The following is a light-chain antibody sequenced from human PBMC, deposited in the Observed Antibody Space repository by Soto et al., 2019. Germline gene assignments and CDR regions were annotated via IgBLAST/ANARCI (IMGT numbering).Light chain of an antibody. CDR1: QGVSSC. J-gene: IGKJ1*01. V-gene: IGKV1-5*03. Sequence: DIQMTQSPSTLSASVGDRVTITCRASQGVSSCLAWYQQNPGKAPKVLIYKASSLESGVPPRFSGSGSGTEFTLTISSLQPDDFSTYYCQQNNSYSSWTFGQGTKVEIK. CDR3: QQNNSYSSWT. CDR2: KAS.